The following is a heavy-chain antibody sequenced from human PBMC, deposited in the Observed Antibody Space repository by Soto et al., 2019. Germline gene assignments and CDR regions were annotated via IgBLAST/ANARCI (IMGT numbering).Heavy chain of an antibody. CDR2: INPSVGST. CDR1: GYSFTSYY. D-gene: IGHD5-18*01. J-gene: IGHJ6*02. Sequence: ASVKVSCKASGYSFTSYYMHWVRQAPGQGLEWMGIINPSVGSTSYAQKFQGRVTMTRDTSTSTVYMELSSLRSEDTAVYYCARGSYGPRSRYYGMDVWGQGNTVTVSS. V-gene: IGHV1-46*01. CDR3: ARGSYGPRSRYYGMDV.